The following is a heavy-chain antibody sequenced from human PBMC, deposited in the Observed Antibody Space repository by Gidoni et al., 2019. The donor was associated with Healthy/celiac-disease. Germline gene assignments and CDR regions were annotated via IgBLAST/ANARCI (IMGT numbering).Heavy chain of an antibody. D-gene: IGHD5-18*01. V-gene: IGHV3-15*01. CDR3: TTDQTTRYTAPDY. CDR1: GFTFSNAW. CDR2: IKSKTDGGTT. J-gene: IGHJ4*02. Sequence: EVQLVESGGGLVKPGGSLRLSCAASGFTFSNAWMSWVRQAPGKGLEWVGRIKSKTDGGTTDYAAPVKGRFTISRDDSKNTLYLQMNSLKTEDTAVYYCTTDQTTRYTAPDYWGQGTLVTVSS.